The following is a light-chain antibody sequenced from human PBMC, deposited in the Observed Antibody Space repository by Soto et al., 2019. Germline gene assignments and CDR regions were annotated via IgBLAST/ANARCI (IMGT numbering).Light chain of an antibody. J-gene: IGLJ3*02. Sequence: QSALTQPASVSGSPGQSITISCTGTSSDVGGYNYVSWYQQHPGKAPKLMIYEVSNRPSGVSNRFSGSKSGKTASLTISGLQAEDEADYYCSSYTSSTTRVFGGGNKLPLL. CDR2: EVS. CDR3: SSYTSSTTRV. V-gene: IGLV2-14*01. CDR1: SSDVGGYNY.